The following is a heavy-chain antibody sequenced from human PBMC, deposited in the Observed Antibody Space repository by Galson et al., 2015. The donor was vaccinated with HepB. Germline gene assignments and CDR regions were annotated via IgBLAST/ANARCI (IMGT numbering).Heavy chain of an antibody. Sequence: TLSLTCTVSGGSISSGEYYWSWIRQPPGKGLEWIGYIYYSGSTYYNPSLKSRVSISVDTSKNQFSLKLNSVTAADTAVYYCARGRVPLGWFDPWGQGTLVTVSS. J-gene: IGHJ5*02. CDR2: IYYSGST. D-gene: IGHD3-16*01. V-gene: IGHV4-30-4*01. CDR1: GGSISSGEYY. CDR3: ARGRVPLGWFDP.